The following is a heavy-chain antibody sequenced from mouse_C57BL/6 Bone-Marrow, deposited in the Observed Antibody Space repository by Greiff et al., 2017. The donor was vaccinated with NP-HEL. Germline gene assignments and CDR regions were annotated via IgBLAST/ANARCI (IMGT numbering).Heavy chain of an antibody. CDR1: GFTFSSYG. CDR2: ISSGGSYT. Sequence: EVQGVESGGDLVKPGGSLKLSCAASGFTFSSYGMSWVRQTPDKRLEWVATISSGGSYTYYPDSVKGRFTISRDNAKNTLYLQMSSLKSEDTAMYYCARQEYGNYERAMDYWGQGTSVTVSS. CDR3: ARQEYGNYERAMDY. J-gene: IGHJ4*01. D-gene: IGHD2-10*02. V-gene: IGHV5-6*01.